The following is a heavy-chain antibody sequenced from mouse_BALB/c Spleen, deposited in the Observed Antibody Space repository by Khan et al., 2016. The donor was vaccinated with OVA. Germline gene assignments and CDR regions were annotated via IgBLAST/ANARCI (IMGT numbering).Heavy chain of an antibody. V-gene: IGHV3-2*02. CDR1: GYSITSNYA. Sequence: EVQLQESGPGLVKPSQSLSLTCTATGYSITSNYAWNWIRQFPGNKLEWMGYISDSGSTNYNPSLKSRISITRDTSKNQFFLPLNSVTTEDNATYYYAGGSYYDYALDYWGQGTSITVSS. CDR2: ISDSGST. CDR3: AGGSYYDYALDY. J-gene: IGHJ4*01. D-gene: IGHD1-1*01.